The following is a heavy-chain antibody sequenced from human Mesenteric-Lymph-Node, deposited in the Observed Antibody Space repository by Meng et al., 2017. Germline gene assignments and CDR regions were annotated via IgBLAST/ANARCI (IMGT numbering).Heavy chain of an antibody. V-gene: IGHV3-66*02. CDR3: ARGDHGSGSYYDSFDI. CDR1: GITVSSNY. Sequence: GESLKISCAASGITVSSNYMSWVRQAPGKGLEWVSVIYSGGSTYYADSVKGRFTVSRDTSMNTLYLQMNSLRTEDTAVYYCARGDHGSGSYYDSFDIWGQGTMVTVSS. D-gene: IGHD3-10*01. CDR2: IYSGGST. J-gene: IGHJ3*02.